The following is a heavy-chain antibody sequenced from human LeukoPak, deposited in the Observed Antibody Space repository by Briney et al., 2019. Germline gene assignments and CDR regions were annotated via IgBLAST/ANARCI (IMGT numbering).Heavy chain of an antibody. D-gene: IGHD4-17*01. V-gene: IGHV3-30*18. J-gene: IGHJ4*02. CDR1: GFSFSTFG. CDR2: ISDDGNNK. Sequence: PGRSLRLSCAASGFSFSTFGMHWVRQAPGKGLEWVAVISDDGNNKYYADSVKGRFTISRDNYKNTLYLQMNSLRAEDTAVYYCAKDGTTLTLHFDYWGQGTLVTVSS. CDR3: AKDGTTLTLHFDY.